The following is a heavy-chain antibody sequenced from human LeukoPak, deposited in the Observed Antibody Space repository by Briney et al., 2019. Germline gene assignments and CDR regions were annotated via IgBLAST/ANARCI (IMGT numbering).Heavy chain of an antibody. CDR1: GGSISTYY. CDR2: IYYTGST. D-gene: IGHD3-10*01. V-gene: IGHV4-59*01. Sequence: SETLSLTCTVSGGSISTYYWSWIRQPPGKGLEWIGYIYYTGSTNYNPSLKSRVTISIDTSNNRFSLKVSSVTAADTAVYYCARSYYGSGSYYSFLYWGQGTLVTVSS. J-gene: IGHJ4*02. CDR3: ARSYYGSGSYYSFLY.